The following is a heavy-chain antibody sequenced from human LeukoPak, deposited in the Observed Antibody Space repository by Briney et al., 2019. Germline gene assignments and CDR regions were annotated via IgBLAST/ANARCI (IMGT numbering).Heavy chain of an antibody. CDR1: GVSISSYY. CDR3: ARRLRQNLFDP. D-gene: IGHD4-17*01. V-gene: IGHV4-4*07. J-gene: IGHJ5*02. Sequence: PSETLSLTCTVSGVSISSYYWSWIRQPAGKRLEWIGRIYGSGSTDYNPSLKSRVTMSMDTSKNQFSLKLTSVTAADTAVYYCARRLRQNLFDPWGQGTLVTVSS. CDR2: IYGSGST.